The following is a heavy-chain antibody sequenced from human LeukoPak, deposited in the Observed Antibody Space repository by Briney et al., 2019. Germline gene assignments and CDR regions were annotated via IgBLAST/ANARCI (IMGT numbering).Heavy chain of an antibody. Sequence: SETLSLTCDVSGYSINRGNIWGWIRQPPGKGLEWIGSIYRTGTTYYHPSLESRVTISVDTSKNQFSLKLSSVTAADTAVYYCARLFYGDYGMGAFDIWGQGTMVTVSS. CDR3: ARLFYGDYGMGAFDI. J-gene: IGHJ3*02. CDR1: GYSINRGNI. V-gene: IGHV4-38-2*01. CDR2: IYRTGTT. D-gene: IGHD4-17*01.